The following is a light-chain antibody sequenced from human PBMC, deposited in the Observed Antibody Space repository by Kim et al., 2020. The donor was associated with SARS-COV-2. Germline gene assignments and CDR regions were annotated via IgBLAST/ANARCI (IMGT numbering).Light chain of an antibody. CDR3: QAWDISTEV. Sequence: SYELTQPPSVSVSPGQTASITCSGDKLGDKYACWYQQKPGQSPVLVIYQDSKRPSGLPERFSGSNSGNTATLTISGTQAMDEADYYCQAWDISTEVFGTG. V-gene: IGLV3-1*01. CDR2: QDS. J-gene: IGLJ1*01. CDR1: KLGDKY.